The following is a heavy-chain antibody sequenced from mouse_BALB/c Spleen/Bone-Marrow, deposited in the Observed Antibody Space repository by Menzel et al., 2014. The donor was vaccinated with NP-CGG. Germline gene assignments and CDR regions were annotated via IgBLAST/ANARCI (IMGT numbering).Heavy chain of an antibody. V-gene: IGHV1-4*01. CDR1: GYTFTSYT. Sequence: VQLLESGAELARPGASVKMSCKASGYTFTSYTMQWIRQRPGQGLEWIGYIVPSSDYTNYNQNFKDKATLTADKSSSTVYMRLNSLTSEAFSFYYCGREARTGAWFAYWGQGTLVTVSA. D-gene: IGHD4-1*01. J-gene: IGHJ3*01. CDR2: IVPSSDYT. CDR3: GREARTGAWFAY.